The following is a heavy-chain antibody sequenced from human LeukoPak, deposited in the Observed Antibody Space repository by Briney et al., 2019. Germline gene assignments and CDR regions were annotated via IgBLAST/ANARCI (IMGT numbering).Heavy chain of an antibody. Sequence: PSETLSLTCTVSGGSNNSYYWSWIRQPPGKGLEWIGYTHPSGNTNYSPSLKSRVTISIDMSRKQFSLKLSSVTAADTAVYYCARKAPKKGWFDRWGQGTLVTVSS. V-gene: IGHV4-4*09. CDR1: GGSNNSYY. CDR3: ARKAPKKGWFDR. CDR2: THPSGNT. J-gene: IGHJ5*02.